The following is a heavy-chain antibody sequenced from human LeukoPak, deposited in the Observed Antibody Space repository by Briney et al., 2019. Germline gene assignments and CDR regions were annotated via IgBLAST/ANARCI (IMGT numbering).Heavy chain of an antibody. D-gene: IGHD3-10*01. CDR2: INERGTDS. V-gene: IGHV3-74*03. Sequence: GGSLRLSCTASGFTFSGHWIHWVRQPPGMGLVWVSRINERGTDSMYAESVKGRFTISRDNAKNTVYLQMNSLRAEAEDTAVYYCARDREPMVRGPFDYWGQGTLVTVSS. J-gene: IGHJ4*02. CDR1: GFTFSGHW. CDR3: ARDREPMVRGPFDY.